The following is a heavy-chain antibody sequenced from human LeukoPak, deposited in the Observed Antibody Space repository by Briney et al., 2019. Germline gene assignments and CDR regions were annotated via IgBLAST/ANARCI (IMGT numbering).Heavy chain of an antibody. Sequence: GGSLRLSCAASGSPFSRYSMNWVRQAPRKGLEWLSSITSSSGYIHYADSVKGRFTISTDNAKNSLYLQMNSLRAEDTAVYYCAREITSSSSFDSWGQGTLVTVSS. CDR1: GSPFSRYS. CDR3: AREITSSSSFDS. V-gene: IGHV3-21*01. J-gene: IGHJ4*02. D-gene: IGHD6-6*01. CDR2: ITSSSGYI.